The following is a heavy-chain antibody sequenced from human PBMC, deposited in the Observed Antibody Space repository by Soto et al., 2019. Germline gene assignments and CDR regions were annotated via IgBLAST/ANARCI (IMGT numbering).Heavy chain of an antibody. Sequence: PGGSLRLSCSASGFTFSSYAMHWVRQAPGKGLEYVSAISSNGGSTYYADSVKGRFTISRDNSKNTLYLQMSSLRAEDTAVYYCYSSGWYYGMDVWGQGTTVTVSS. CDR1: GFTFSSYA. D-gene: IGHD6-19*01. J-gene: IGHJ6*02. CDR2: ISSNGGST. V-gene: IGHV3-64D*06. CDR3: YSSGWYYGMDV.